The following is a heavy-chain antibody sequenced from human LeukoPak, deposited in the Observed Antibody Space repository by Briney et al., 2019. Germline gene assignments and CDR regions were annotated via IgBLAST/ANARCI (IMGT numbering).Heavy chain of an antibody. V-gene: IGHV1-18*01. J-gene: IGHJ4*02. CDR1: GYTFTNYG. Sequence: GASVKVSCKASGYTFTNYGISWVRQAPGQGLEWMGWISAYNGNTNYAQKLQGRVTMTTDTSTSTAYMEPSSLRSEDTAVYYCARDLQTRGYYDSSGRYYFDYWGQGTLVTVSS. CDR2: ISAYNGNT. D-gene: IGHD3-22*01. CDR3: ARDLQTRGYYDSSGRYYFDY.